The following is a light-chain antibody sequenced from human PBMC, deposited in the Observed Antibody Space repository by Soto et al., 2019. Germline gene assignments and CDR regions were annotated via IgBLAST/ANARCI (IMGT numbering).Light chain of an antibody. V-gene: IGKV3D-15*01. CDR3: QQYNNWLWT. Sequence: EIVMTQSPATLSVSPGDRVTLSCRASQSVSSKLAWYQHNPGQAPRLLIYDASTRATGIPARFSGSGSGTEFTLTISSLQSEDFAVYYCQQYNNWLWTFGQGTKLELK. CDR1: QSVSSK. J-gene: IGKJ1*01. CDR2: DAS.